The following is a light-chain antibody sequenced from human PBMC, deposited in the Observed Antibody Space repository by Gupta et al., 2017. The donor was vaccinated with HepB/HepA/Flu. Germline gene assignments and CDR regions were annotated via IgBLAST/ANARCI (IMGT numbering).Light chain of an antibody. CDR1: QSISSW. J-gene: IGKJ1*01. V-gene: IGKV1-5*03. CDR3: QQDNSDWT. CDR2: KAS. Sequence: DIQMTQSPSTLSASVGDRVTITCRASQSISSWLAWYQQKPGKAPKLLIYKASSLESGVPSRFRGSGSGTEFTLTISSLQPDDIATYYCQQDNSDWTFGHWSK.